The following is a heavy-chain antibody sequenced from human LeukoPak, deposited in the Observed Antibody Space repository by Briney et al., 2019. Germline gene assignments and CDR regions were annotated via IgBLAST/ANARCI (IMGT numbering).Heavy chain of an antibody. Sequence: GGSLRLSCAASGFTFSTYSMNWVRQAPGKGLEWVSGISWNSGSIGYADSVKGRFTISRDNAKNSLYLQMNSLRAEDTAVYYCARAGSLWGQGTLVTVSS. D-gene: IGHD1-1*01. CDR1: GFTFSTYS. J-gene: IGHJ4*02. V-gene: IGHV3-9*01. CDR2: ISWNSGSI. CDR3: ARAGSL.